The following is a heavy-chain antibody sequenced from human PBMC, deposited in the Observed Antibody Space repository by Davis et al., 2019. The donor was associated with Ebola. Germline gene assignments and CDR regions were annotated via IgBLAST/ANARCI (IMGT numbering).Heavy chain of an antibody. CDR1: GYTFTSYA. Sequence: SVKVSCKASGYTFTSYAMHWVRQAPGQGLEWMGRIIPILGIANYAQKFQGRVTITADKSTSTAYMELSSLRSDDTAVYYCARDQTTVTTNWFDPWGQGTLVTVSS. CDR2: IIPILGIA. D-gene: IGHD4-11*01. V-gene: IGHV1-69*04. CDR3: ARDQTTVTTNWFDP. J-gene: IGHJ5*02.